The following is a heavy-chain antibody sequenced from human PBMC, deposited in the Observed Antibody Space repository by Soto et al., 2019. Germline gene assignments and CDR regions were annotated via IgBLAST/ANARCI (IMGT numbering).Heavy chain of an antibody. D-gene: IGHD6-19*01. CDR2: TYYRSKWYN. CDR3: VRDTGSGSGWYGI. CDR1: GDSVSSSSVA. J-gene: IGHJ4*02. V-gene: IGHV6-1*01. Sequence: SQTLSLTCAISGDSVSSSSVAWNRIRQSPSRGLEWLGRTYYRSKWYNAYSVSVKSRITINPDTPKNQFSLQLKSVTPEDTAVYYCVRDTGSGSGWYGIWGQGTQVTVSS.